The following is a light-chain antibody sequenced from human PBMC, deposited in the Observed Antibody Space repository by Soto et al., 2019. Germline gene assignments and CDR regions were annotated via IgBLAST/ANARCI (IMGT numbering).Light chain of an antibody. CDR3: QQCYSSPLT. V-gene: IGKV1-5*03. Sequence: DIQMTQSPSTLSASVGDGVTITCRASQRISTWLTWYQQKPGKAPKLLIYKASTLKSGVPSRFSGSGSGTDFTLTISSLQPEEFATYYCQQCYSSPLTFGGGTKVDI. J-gene: IGKJ4*01. CDR2: KAS. CDR1: QRISTW.